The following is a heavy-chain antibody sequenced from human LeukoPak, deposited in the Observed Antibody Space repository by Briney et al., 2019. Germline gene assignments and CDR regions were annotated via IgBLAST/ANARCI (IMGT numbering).Heavy chain of an antibody. CDR3: ARPGGATPGVGAFDI. Sequence: SETLSLTCAVYGGSFSGYYWSWIRQPPGKGLEWIGEINHSGSTNYNPSLKSRVTISVDTSKNQFSLKLSSVTAADTAVYYCARPGGATPGVGAFDIWGQGTMVTVSS. V-gene: IGHV4-34*01. CDR1: GGSFSGYY. D-gene: IGHD1-26*01. J-gene: IGHJ3*02. CDR2: INHSGST.